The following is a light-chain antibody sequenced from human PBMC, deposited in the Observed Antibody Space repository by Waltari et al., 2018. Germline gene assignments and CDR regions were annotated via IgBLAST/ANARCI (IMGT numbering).Light chain of an antibody. Sequence: DIQMTQSPASLSVSVGGTITITCRASQDIGTSLAWYQQKPGEAPKLLFFVASRLQGGVPSRFSVNGSGTDFSLTIRSLQPEDFATYYCQEFYGSLSRTFGGGTKVDIK. J-gene: IGKJ4*01. CDR1: QDIGTS. CDR3: QEFYGSLSRT. V-gene: IGKV1-NL1*01. CDR2: VAS.